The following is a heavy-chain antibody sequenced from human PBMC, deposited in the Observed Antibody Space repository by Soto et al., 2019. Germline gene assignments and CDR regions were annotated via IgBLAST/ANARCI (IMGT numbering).Heavy chain of an antibody. V-gene: IGHV3-15*01. CDR3: TTHTIGDFWSGSSTTDY. J-gene: IGHJ4*02. CDR1: GFTFSNAW. D-gene: IGHD3-3*01. CDR2: IKSKTDGGTT. Sequence: GGSLRLSCAASGFTFSNAWMSWVRQAPGKGLEWVGRIKSKTDGGTTDYAAPVKGRFTISRDDSKNTLYLQVNSLKTEDTAVYYCTTHTIGDFWSGSSTTDYWGQGTLVTVSS.